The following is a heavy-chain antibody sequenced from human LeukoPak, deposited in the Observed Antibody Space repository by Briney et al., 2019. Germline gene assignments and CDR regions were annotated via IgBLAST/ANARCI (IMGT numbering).Heavy chain of an antibody. D-gene: IGHD6-19*01. V-gene: IGHV3-23*01. CDR1: GFTFSNYA. J-gene: IGHJ6*02. Sequence: GGSLRLSCAASGFTFSNYAMSWVRQAPEKGLEWVSAISGSGVGTYYADSVKGRFTISRDNSKNTLYLQMNSLRAEDTAVYYCAKWGSSVVAGFYGMDVWGQGTTVTVSS. CDR3: AKWGSSVVAGFYGMDV. CDR2: ISGSGVGT.